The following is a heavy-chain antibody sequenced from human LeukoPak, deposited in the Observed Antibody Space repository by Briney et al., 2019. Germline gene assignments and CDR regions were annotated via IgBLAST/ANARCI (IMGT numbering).Heavy chain of an antibody. D-gene: IGHD3-16*01. CDR2: CDSDGSGT. J-gene: IGHJ3*02. CDR1: GFTFDDYA. Sequence: GGSLRLSCAASGFTFDDYAMHWVRQAPGKGLMWVSRCDSDGSGTTYVDSVKGRFTVSRDNAKNTLYLQMSSLRAEDTAVYYCATSSVWGGAFNIWGQGTMVTVSS. V-gene: IGHV3-74*01. CDR3: ATSSVWGGAFNI.